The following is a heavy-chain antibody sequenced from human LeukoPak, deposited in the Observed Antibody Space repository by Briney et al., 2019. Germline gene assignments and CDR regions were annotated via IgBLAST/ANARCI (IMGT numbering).Heavy chain of an antibody. J-gene: IGHJ6*03. CDR2: INPNSGGT. D-gene: IGHD2-8*01. CDR1: GYTFTGYY. Sequence: GASVKVSCKASGYTFTGYYMHWVRQAPGQGLEWMGWINPNSGGTNYAQKFQGRVTMTRDTSINTTYMELSRLRSDDTAEYYCARSAEHCTNGVCYTDYYMDVWGKGTTVTVSS. CDR3: ARSAEHCTNGVCYTDYYMDV. V-gene: IGHV1-2*02.